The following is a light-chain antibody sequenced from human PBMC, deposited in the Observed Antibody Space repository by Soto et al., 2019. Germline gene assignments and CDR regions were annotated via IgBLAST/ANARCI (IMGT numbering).Light chain of an antibody. Sequence: DIQLTQSPPTLSASVGDRVTITCRASQSIRYYLAWYQQMPGKAPKLLIYGASSLQSGVPSRFSGSGSGTEFTLPISSLQPDDFATYFCQHHNSYSQTFGQGTKVEI. CDR1: QSIRYY. CDR3: QHHNSYSQT. CDR2: GAS. V-gene: IGKV1-5*01. J-gene: IGKJ1*01.